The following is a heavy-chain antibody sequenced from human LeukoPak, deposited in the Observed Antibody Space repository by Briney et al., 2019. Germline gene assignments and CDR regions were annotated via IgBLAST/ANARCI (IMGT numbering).Heavy chain of an antibody. J-gene: IGHJ3*02. Sequence: SGTLSLTCAVSGGSISSSNWWSWIRQPPGKGLEWIGSIYYSGSTYYNPSLKSRVTISVDTSKNQFSLKLSSVTAADTAVYYCARERSSSYDAFDIWGQGTMVTVSS. CDR2: IYYSGST. CDR1: GGSISSSNW. D-gene: IGHD6-13*01. V-gene: IGHV4-4*02. CDR3: ARERSSSYDAFDI.